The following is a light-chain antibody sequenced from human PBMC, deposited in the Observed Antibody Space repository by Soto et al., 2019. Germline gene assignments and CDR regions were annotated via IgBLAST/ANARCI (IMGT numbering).Light chain of an antibody. V-gene: IGKV3-20*01. CDR3: QQYGATLLT. J-gene: IGKJ1*01. Sequence: EIVLTQSPGALSSSPGETITLSCRASQSVSSNYLAWHQQKPGQAPRLLVYGASRRATGLPDRFSGSGSGTDFTITISRLEPEYFAVYYCQQYGATLLTFGQGTKVDIK. CDR1: QSVSSNY. CDR2: GAS.